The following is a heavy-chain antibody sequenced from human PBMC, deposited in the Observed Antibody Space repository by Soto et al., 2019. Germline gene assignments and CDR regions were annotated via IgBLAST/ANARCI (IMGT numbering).Heavy chain of an antibody. J-gene: IGHJ5*02. D-gene: IGHD3-3*01. CDR2: ISSSGSTI. Sequence: GGSLRLSCAASGFTFSDYYMSWIRQAPGKGLEWVSYISSSGSTIYYADSVKGRFTISRDNAKNSLYLQMNSLRAEDTAVYYCARPLYDFWSGYSNNWSDPWGQGTLVTVSS. CDR3: ARPLYDFWSGYSNNWSDP. V-gene: IGHV3-11*01. CDR1: GFTFSDYY.